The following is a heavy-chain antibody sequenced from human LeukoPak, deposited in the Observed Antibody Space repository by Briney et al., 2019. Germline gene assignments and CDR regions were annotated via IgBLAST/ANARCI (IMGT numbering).Heavy chain of an antibody. Sequence: TGGSLRLSCAASGFTFSTAWMSWVRQAPGKGLEWVGRIRSETDGGTTDYAAPVKDRFTISRDDSKNTLYLQMNSLKTEDTAVYYCTVYYYGSGRDWGQGTLVTVSS. CDR3: TVYYYGSGRD. D-gene: IGHD3-10*01. V-gene: IGHV3-15*01. J-gene: IGHJ4*02. CDR2: IRSETDGGTT. CDR1: GFTFSTAW.